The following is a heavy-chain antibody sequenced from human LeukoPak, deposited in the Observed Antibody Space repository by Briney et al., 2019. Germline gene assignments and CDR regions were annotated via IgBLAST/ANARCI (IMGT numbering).Heavy chain of an antibody. J-gene: IGHJ4*02. CDR3: ARQGYCSSTSCPYYFDY. CDR2: IYYSGST. Sequence: PSETLSLTCAVYGGSFSGYYWGWIRQPPGKGLEWIGSIYYSGSTYYNPSLKSRVTISVDTSKNQFSLKLSSVTAADTAVYYCARQGYCSSTSCPYYFDYWGQGTLVTVSS. CDR1: GGSFSGYY. D-gene: IGHD2-2*01. V-gene: IGHV4-39*01.